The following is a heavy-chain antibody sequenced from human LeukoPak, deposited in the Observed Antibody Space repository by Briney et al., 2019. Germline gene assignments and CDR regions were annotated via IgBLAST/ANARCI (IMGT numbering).Heavy chain of an antibody. Sequence: GGSLRPSCAASGFTFSSYAMSWVRQAPGKGLVWVSRINSDGSSTSYADSVKGRFTISRDNAKNTLYLQMNSLRAEDTAVYYCARDPNFKYYYDSSTPDDAFDIWGQGTMVTVSS. D-gene: IGHD3-22*01. J-gene: IGHJ3*02. CDR2: INSDGSST. V-gene: IGHV3-74*01. CDR3: ARDPNFKYYYDSSTPDDAFDI. CDR1: GFTFSSYA.